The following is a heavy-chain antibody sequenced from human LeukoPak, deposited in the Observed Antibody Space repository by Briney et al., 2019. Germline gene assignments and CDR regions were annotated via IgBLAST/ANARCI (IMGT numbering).Heavy chain of an antibody. CDR3: VRAVHHNFYSDSSGYYGDAFDV. D-gene: IGHD3-22*01. CDR1: GFSIRTYY. CDR2: IYSGGTI. Sequence: AGGSLRLSCAASGFSIRTYYMSWVRQVPGMGLEWVSVIYSGGTIRYADSVKGRFTFSRDNFKDTLNLQMNSLRADDTAVYYCVRAVHHNFYSDSSGYYGDAFDVWGQGTVVTVSS. V-gene: IGHV3-53*01. J-gene: IGHJ3*01.